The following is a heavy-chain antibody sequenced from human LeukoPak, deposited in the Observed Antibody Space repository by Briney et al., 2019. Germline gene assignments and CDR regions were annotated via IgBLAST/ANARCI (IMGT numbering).Heavy chain of an antibody. Sequence: PSETLSLTCTVSGGSISSYYWSWIRQPAGKGLEWIGRIYTSGSTNYNPSLKSRVTMSVDTSKNQFSLKLSSVTAADTAVYYCARDLTYCSSTSCRSRYYMDVWGKGTTVTVSS. CDR3: ARDLTYCSSTSCRSRYYMDV. V-gene: IGHV4-4*07. CDR2: IYTSGST. D-gene: IGHD2-2*01. J-gene: IGHJ6*03. CDR1: GGSISSYY.